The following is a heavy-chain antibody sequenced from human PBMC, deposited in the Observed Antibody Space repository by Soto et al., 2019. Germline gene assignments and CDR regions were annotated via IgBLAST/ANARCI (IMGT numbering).Heavy chain of an antibody. CDR1: GFTFSSYA. CDR2: ISGSGGST. J-gene: IGHJ6*03. CDR3: AKDFHEQYYYYMDV. Sequence: GGSLRLSCAASGFTFSSYAMSWVRQAPGKGLEWVSAISGSGGSTYYADSVKGRFTISRDNSKNTLYLQMNSLRAEDTAVYYCAKDFHEQYYYYMDVWGKGTTVTVSS. V-gene: IGHV3-23*01.